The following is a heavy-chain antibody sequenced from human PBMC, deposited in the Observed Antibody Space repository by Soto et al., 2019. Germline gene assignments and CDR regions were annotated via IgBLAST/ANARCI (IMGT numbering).Heavy chain of an antibody. Sequence: QLQLQESGPGLVKPSETLSLTCTVSGGSISSSSYYWGWIRQPPGKGLEWIGSIYYSGSTYYNPSLKSRVTISVDTSKNQFSLKLSSVTAADTAVYYCARRPPTGYCSGGSCYADAFDIWGQGTMVTVSS. J-gene: IGHJ3*02. CDR3: ARRPPTGYCSGGSCYADAFDI. V-gene: IGHV4-39*01. D-gene: IGHD2-15*01. CDR1: GGSISSSSYY. CDR2: IYYSGST.